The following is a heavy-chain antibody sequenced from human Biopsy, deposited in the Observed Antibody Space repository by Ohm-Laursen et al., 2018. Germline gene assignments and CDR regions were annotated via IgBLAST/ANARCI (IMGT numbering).Heavy chain of an antibody. V-gene: IGHV3-23*01. CDR3: AKTFHGSSFLYDY. J-gene: IGHJ4*02. CDR1: GFTFSSYG. Sequence: SLRLSCAAPGFTFSSYGMSWVRQAPGKGLEWVSVLSGSGGTTYYADSVKGRFTTSRDNSKNTLYLQMNSLTAEDTAVYYCAKTFHGSSFLYDYWGQGTLVTVSS. CDR2: LSGSGGTT. D-gene: IGHD2-15*01.